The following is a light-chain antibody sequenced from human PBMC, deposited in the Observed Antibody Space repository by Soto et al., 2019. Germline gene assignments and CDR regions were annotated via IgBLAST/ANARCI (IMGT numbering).Light chain of an antibody. CDR3: QTWGTGTWV. V-gene: IGLV4-69*01. CDR1: SGHSSYA. J-gene: IGLJ3*02. Sequence: QPVLTQSPSASASLGASVKLTCTLSSGHSSYAIAWHQQQPEKGPRYLMKLNSDGSHSKGDGIPDRFSGSSSGAERYLNISSLQSEDEADYYCQTWGTGTWVFGGGTKVTVL. CDR2: LNSDGSH.